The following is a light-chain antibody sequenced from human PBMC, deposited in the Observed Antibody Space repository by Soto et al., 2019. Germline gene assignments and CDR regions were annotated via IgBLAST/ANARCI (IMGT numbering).Light chain of an antibody. CDR3: QHYNSYSEA. V-gene: IGKV3-15*01. Sequence: EILMTQSPATLSVYPGERATLSCRASQSVSSNLAWYQQKPGQAPRLLVYGASTRATGIPARFSGSGSGTEFTLTISSLQPDDFATYYCQHYNSYSEAFGQGTKVDIK. J-gene: IGKJ1*01. CDR1: QSVSSN. CDR2: GAS.